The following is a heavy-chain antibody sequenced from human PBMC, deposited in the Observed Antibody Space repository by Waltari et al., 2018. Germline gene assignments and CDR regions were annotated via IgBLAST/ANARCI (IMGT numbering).Heavy chain of an antibody. V-gene: IGHV3-7*01. CDR2: TNQDGSEI. CDR3: ARDPAWEAFDI. D-gene: IGHD1-26*01. J-gene: IGHJ3*02. CDR1: GFTFGHYW. Sequence: EVQLVESGGGLVQPGGSLILSCAASGFTFGHYWMSWVRQAPGKGLEWVANTNQDGSEIHHLDSVKGRFTISRDNTKNSLYLQMNALRAEDTAVYYCARDPAWEAFDIWGQGAMVTVSS.